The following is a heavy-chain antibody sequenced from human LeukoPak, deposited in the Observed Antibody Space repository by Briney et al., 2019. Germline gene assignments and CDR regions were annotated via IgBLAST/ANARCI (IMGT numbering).Heavy chain of an antibody. D-gene: IGHD3-16*02. Sequence: GGSLRLSCAASGFTFSSYSMNWVRQAPGKGLEWVSSISSSSSYIYYADSVKGRFTISRDNAKNSLYLKMNSLRAEDTAVYYCALITFGGVIAYYFDYWGQGTLVTVSS. CDR2: ISSSSSYI. CDR1: GFTFSSYS. V-gene: IGHV3-21*01. CDR3: ALITFGGVIAYYFDY. J-gene: IGHJ4*02.